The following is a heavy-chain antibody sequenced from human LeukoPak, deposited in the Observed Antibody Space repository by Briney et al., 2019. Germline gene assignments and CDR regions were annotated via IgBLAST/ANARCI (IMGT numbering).Heavy chain of an antibody. J-gene: IGHJ3*02. D-gene: IGHD3-16*01. Sequence: GGSPRLSCAASGFTFSSYSMNWVRQAPGKGLEWVSSISSSSTYIYYTDSVKGRFTISRDNAKNSLYLQMNSLGAEDTAVYYCARDPYDTNAYGAFDIWGQGTMVTVSS. CDR1: GFTFSSYS. CDR3: ARDPYDTNAYGAFDI. CDR2: ISSSSTYI. V-gene: IGHV3-21*01.